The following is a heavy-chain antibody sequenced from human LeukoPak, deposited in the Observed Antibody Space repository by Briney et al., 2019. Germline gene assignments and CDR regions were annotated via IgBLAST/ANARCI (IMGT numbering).Heavy chain of an antibody. J-gene: IGHJ4*02. CDR1: GYTFTSYG. Sequence: ASVKVPCKASGYTFTSYGISWVRQAPGQGLEWMGWISAYNGNTNYAQKLQGRVTMTTDTSTSTAYMELRSLRSDDTAVYYCARDVSMVITFGGVIVKDYWGQGTLVTVSS. V-gene: IGHV1-18*01. CDR2: ISAYNGNT. CDR3: ARDVSMVITFGGVIVKDY. D-gene: IGHD3-16*02.